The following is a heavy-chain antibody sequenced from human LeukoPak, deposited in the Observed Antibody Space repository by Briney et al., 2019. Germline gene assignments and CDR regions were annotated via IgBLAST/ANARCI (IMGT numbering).Heavy chain of an antibody. CDR2: ISGSGGST. CDR1: GFTFSSYA. J-gene: IGHJ1*01. CDR3: AKDPRTVTSEYFQH. V-gene: IGHV3-23*01. Sequence: GGSLRLSCAASGFTFSSYAMSWVRQAPGKGLEWVSAISGSGGSTYYADSVKGRFSISRDNSKNTLYLQMNSLRAEDTAVYYFAKDPRTVTSEYFQHLGQGTLGTGSS. D-gene: IGHD4-17*01.